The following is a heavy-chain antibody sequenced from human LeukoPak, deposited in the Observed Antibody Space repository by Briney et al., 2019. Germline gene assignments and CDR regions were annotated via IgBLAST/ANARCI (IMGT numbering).Heavy chain of an antibody. J-gene: IGHJ6*02. CDR2: IKQDGSEK. Sequence: GGSLRLSCAASGFTFSSYWMSWVRQAPGKGLEWVANIKQDGSEKYYVDSVKGRFTISRVNAKNSLYLQMNSLRAEDTAVYYCARAKGSYYYGMDVWGQGTTVTVSS. CDR3: ARAKGSYYYGMDV. CDR1: GFTFSSYW. V-gene: IGHV3-7*01.